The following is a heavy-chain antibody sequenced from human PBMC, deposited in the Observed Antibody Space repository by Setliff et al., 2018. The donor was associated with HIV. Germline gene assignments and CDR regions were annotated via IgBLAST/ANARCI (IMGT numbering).Heavy chain of an antibody. CDR3: ARAPRDGNNYGYQTYYFDY. CDR2: IIPIFGTT. D-gene: IGHD4-17*01. CDR1: GGTFSSFA. J-gene: IGHJ4*02. V-gene: IGHV1-69*05. Sequence: SVKVSCKASGGTFSSFAFSWVRQAPVPGLELMGGIIPIFGTTKYAQKFQGRVTITTDESTSTAYMELSSLRSEDTAVYYCARAPRDGNNYGYQTYYFDYWGQGTLVTVSS.